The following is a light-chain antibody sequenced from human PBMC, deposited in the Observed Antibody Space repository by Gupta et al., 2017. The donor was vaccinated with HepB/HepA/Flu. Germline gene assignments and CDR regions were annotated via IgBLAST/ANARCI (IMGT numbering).Light chain of an antibody. V-gene: IGLV3-1*01. Sequence: SYELTQPPSVSVSPGPTATITCSGDKLGDKYACLYQQKPGQSPVLVIYQDSKRPSGIPERFSGSNSGNTATLTISGTQAMDEADYYCQAWDSSTAKNVFGTGTKVTVL. CDR3: QAWDSSTAKNV. CDR1: KLGDKY. J-gene: IGLJ1*01. CDR2: QDS.